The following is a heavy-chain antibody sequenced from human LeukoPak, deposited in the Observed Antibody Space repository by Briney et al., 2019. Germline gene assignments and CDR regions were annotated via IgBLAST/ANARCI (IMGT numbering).Heavy chain of an antibody. J-gene: IGHJ6*03. Sequence: PGRSLTLSCAASGFFFSSYSMHWVRQAPGKGLEWVSSISSSSSYTYYADSVKARFTISRDNAKNSLYLQMHRLRAEDTTAYYGTRFSFGEHCYYYYMDVWGKGTTVTVSS. V-gene: IGHV3-21*01. CDR2: ISSSSSYT. CDR1: GFFFSSYS. CDR3: TRFSFGEHCYYYYMDV. D-gene: IGHD3-10*01.